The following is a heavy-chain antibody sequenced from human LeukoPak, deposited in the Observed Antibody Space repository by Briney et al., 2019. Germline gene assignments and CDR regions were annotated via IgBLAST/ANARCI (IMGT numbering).Heavy chain of an antibody. J-gene: IGHJ4*02. CDR3: ARDGYCSSNSCQNFDY. CDR1: GFTFSSYA. D-gene: IGHD2-2*01. V-gene: IGHV3-30-3*01. CDR2: ISYDGSNK. Sequence: GGSLRLSCAASGFTFSSYAMHWVRQAPGKGLEWVAVISYDGSNKYYADSVKGRFTISRDNSKNTLYLQMNSLRAEDTAVYYCARDGYCSSNSCQNFDYWGQGTLVTVSS.